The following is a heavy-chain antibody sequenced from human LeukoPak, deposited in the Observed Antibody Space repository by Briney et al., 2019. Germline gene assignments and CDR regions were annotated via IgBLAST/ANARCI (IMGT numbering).Heavy chain of an antibody. CDR3: AKRLSFGVAIGDFDY. CDR2: ISGSGDCT. J-gene: IGHJ4*02. D-gene: IGHD3-3*01. Sequence: GGSLRLSCAASGFTFSNYAMSWVRQAPGKGLEWVSAISGSGDCTYYADSVKGRFTISRDSSMETLYLQMNSLRAEDTATYFCAKRLSFGVAIGDFDYWGQGTLVTVSS. V-gene: IGHV3-23*01. CDR1: GFTFSNYA.